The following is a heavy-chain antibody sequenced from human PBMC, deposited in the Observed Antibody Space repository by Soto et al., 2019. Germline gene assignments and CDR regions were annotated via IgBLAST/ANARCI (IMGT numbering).Heavy chain of an antibody. CDR2: MNPNSGNT. CDR1: GYTFTSYD. CDR3: ARAHVWYGMDV. Sequence: QVQLVQSGAEVKKPGASVKVSCKASGYTFTSYDINWVRQATGQGLEWMGWMNPNSGNTGYAQKFQGRVTMNRNTSISTAYMELSRLRSADTGVYYCARAHVWYGMDVWGQGTTVTVSS. J-gene: IGHJ6*02. D-gene: IGHD3-16*01. V-gene: IGHV1-8*01.